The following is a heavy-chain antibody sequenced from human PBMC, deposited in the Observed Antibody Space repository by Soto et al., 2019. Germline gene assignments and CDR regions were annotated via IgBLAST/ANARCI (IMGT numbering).Heavy chain of an antibody. J-gene: IGHJ5*02. CDR2: ISAYKGNT. D-gene: IGHD3-9*01. CDR1: GYTFTSYG. V-gene: IGHV1-18*01. Sequence: ASVKVSCKASGYTFTSYGISWVRQAPGQGLEWMGRISAYKGNTNYAQKLQGRVTMTTDTSTSTAYMELRSLRSDDTAVYYCAREQTTYYDILTGFHPPKNWFDPWGQGTLVTVSS. CDR3: AREQTTYYDILTGFHPPKNWFDP.